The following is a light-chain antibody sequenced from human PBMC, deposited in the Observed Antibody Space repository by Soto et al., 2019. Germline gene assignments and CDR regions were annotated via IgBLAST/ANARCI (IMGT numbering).Light chain of an antibody. CDR3: TSYVGNDIWV. CDR1: SSDVGAYKY. Sequence: QSALTQPPSASGSPGQSVTISCNGTSSDVGAYKYVSWYQQYPGKAPKLMIYEVTKRPSGVPDRFSGSKSGNTASLTVSGLQAEDEAYYYCTSYVGNDIWVFGGGTKLTVL. CDR2: EVT. V-gene: IGLV2-8*01. J-gene: IGLJ3*02.